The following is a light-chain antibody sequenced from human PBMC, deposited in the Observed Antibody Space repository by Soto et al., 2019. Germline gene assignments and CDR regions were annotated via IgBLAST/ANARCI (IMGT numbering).Light chain of an antibody. CDR3: LQHYSYPRP. CDR2: AAS. J-gene: IGKJ1*01. Sequence: DIQMTQSPSSLSASVGDRVTITCRASQGVTNDLGWYQQKPGKAPKRLIYAASSLQSGVPSRFSGSGSETEFPLTTSSLQPEDFATYYFLQHYSYPRPFGQGTKVEIK. V-gene: IGKV1-17*01. CDR1: QGVTND.